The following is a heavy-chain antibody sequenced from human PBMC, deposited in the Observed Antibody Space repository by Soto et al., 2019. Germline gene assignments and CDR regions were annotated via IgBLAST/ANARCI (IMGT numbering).Heavy chain of an antibody. CDR1: GGSISSSSYY. V-gene: IGHV4-39*01. J-gene: IGHJ6*03. D-gene: IGHD3-10*01. Sequence: QLQLQESGPGLVKPSETLSLTCTVSGGSISSSSYYWGWIRQPPGKGLEWIGSIYYSRSTYYNPSLKSRVTIPVDASKNQFSLKLSSVTAADTSVYYCARVLCFGPWEYYYYYMDVWGKGTTVTVSS. CDR3: ARVLCFGPWEYYYYYMDV. CDR2: IYYSRST.